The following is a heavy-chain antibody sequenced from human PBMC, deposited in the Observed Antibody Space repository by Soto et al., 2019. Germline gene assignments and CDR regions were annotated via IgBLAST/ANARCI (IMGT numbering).Heavy chain of an antibody. V-gene: IGHV4-30-4*01. D-gene: IGHD4-4*01. CDR1: GVYISSGDYY. CDR3: ARERVTRYYYYGMDV. CDR2: IYYSGST. Sequence: SETQSLTCPVSGVYISSGDYYWSWLRQPPGKGLEWIGYIYYSGSTYYNPSLKSRVTISVDTSKNQFSLKLSSVTAADTAVYYCARERVTRYYYYGMDVWGQGTTVTVS. J-gene: IGHJ6*02.